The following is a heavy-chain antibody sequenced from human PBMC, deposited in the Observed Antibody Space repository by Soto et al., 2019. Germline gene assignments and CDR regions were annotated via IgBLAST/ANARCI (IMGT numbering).Heavy chain of an antibody. Sequence: SQTLSLTCAISGDSVSSNSVTWNWIRQSPSSGLEWLGRTYFRSKWYSVYAESVKSRIVIDPDTSRNQFSLQLNSVTPDDTAVYYCARLIGNSWFIGWVQGSLVTVSS. CDR2: TYFRSKWYS. J-gene: IGHJ4*02. V-gene: IGHV6-1*01. D-gene: IGHD2-15*01. CDR3: ARLIGNSWFIG. CDR1: GDSVSSNSVT.